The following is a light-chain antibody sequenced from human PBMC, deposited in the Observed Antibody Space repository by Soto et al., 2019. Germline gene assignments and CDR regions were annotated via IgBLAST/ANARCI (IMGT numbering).Light chain of an antibody. J-gene: IGKJ2*01. CDR3: QQYGGSPPYT. CDR2: RAS. Sequence: EIVVTQSPGTLSLSPGERATLSCRASQSVSSIYLAWYQQKPGQAPRLLIYRASSRATGIPDRFSGSGSGTDFTLTISRLEPEDFAVYYCQQYGGSPPYTFGQGNKMEIK. V-gene: IGKV3-20*01. CDR1: QSVSSIY.